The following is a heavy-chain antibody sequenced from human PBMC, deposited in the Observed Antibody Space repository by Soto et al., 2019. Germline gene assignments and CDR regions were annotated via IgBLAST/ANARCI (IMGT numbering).Heavy chain of an antibody. V-gene: IGHV3-48*02. J-gene: IGHJ4*02. CDR1: GFTFSSYN. CDR3: ARVTGGYYYFDY. CDR2: ISSSSSTI. Sequence: EVQLVESGGGLVQPGGSLRLSCAASGFTFSSYNMNWVRQAPGKGLEWVSYISSSSSTIYYADSVKGRFTISRDNAKTSLYLQMNSLRDEDTAVYYCARVTGGYYYFDYWGQVTLVTVSS. D-gene: IGHD6-19*01.